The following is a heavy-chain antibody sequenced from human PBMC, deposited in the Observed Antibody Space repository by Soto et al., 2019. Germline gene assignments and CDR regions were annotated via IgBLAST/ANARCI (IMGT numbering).Heavy chain of an antibody. D-gene: IGHD3-22*01. V-gene: IGHV4-30-4*08. CDR3: ARPYSGYYDY. CDR2: IHNSGST. J-gene: IGHJ4*02. Sequence: PSETLSLTCTVSGDSISSGGYYWSWIRQRPGMALEWIGHIHNSGSTYYNPSLKNRVSISVDTSKNQFSLKLSSVTAADTAVYYCARPYSGYYDYWGQGTLVTVSS. CDR1: GDSISSGGYY.